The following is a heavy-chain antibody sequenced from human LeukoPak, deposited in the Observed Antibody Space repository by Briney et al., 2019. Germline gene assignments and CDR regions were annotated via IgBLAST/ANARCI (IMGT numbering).Heavy chain of an antibody. V-gene: IGHV4-34*01. Sequence: SETLSLACAVYGGSSSGYYWSWIRQPPGKGLEWIGEINHSGSTNYNPSLKSRVTISVDTSKNQFSLKLSSVTAADTAVYYCARTARIAGFSGPWGQGTLVTVSS. D-gene: IGHD6-6*01. CDR2: INHSGST. CDR1: GGSSSGYY. CDR3: ARTARIAGFSGP. J-gene: IGHJ5*02.